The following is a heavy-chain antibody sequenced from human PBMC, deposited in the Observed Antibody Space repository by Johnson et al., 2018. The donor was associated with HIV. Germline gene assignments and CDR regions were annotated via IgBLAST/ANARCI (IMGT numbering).Heavy chain of an antibody. CDR2: ISSGGSTK. CDR1: GFTFRAYG. CDR3: ARGRPSGSHDAFDI. D-gene: IGHD3-22*01. V-gene: IGHV3-48*04. J-gene: IGHJ3*02. Sequence: VQLVESGGGVVQPGTSLRLSCAASGFTFRAYGMHWVRQAPGKGLEWISYISSGGSTKYYADSVKGRFTISRDNSKNSLYLQMNSLRAEDTAVYYCARGRPSGSHDAFDIWGQGTMVTVSS.